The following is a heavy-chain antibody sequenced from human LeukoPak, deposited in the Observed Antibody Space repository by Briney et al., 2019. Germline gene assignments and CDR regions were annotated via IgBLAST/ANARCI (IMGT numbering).Heavy chain of an antibody. CDR2: INPNSGGT. J-gene: IGHJ4*02. CDR1: GYTFTGYY. D-gene: IGHD6-19*01. CDR3: ATSSGWKSNIDY. Sequence: ASVKVSCQASGYTFTGYYMHWVRQAPAQGLEWMGWINPNSGGTNYAQKFQGRVTMTRDTSISTAYMELSRLRSDDTAVFYCATSSGWKSNIDYWGQGTLVTVSS. V-gene: IGHV1-2*02.